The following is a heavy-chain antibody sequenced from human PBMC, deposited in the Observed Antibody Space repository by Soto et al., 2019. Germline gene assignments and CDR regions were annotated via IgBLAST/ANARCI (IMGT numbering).Heavy chain of an antibody. Sequence: EVQLVESGGGLVQPGGSLRLSCAASGIDFRYYWMNWVRQAPGKGLEWVANIKKDASEKYYVDSVKGRFTISRDNAKNSLYLQMDSLRVEDTAVYHCATLGWWEQTKFDLWGPGTLVSVAS. D-gene: IGHD2-15*01. CDR1: GIDFRYYW. J-gene: IGHJ4*02. CDR3: ATLGWWEQTKFDL. CDR2: IKKDASEK. V-gene: IGHV3-7*01.